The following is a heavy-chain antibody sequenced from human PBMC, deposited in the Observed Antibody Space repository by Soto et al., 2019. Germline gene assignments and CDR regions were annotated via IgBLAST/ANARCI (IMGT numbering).Heavy chain of an antibody. CDR2: IYYDGSNK. CDR1: GFTFSSYG. D-gene: IGHD6-13*01. CDR3: ARSQYSSSWYPFDY. V-gene: IGHV3-33*01. J-gene: IGHJ4*02. Sequence: QVQLVESGGGVVQPGRSLRLSCAASGFTFSSYGMHWVRQAPGKGLEWVAVIYYDGSNKYYADSVKGRFTISRDNSKNTLYVQMSSMRAEDTAVFYCARSQYSSSWYPFDYWGQGTLVTVSS.